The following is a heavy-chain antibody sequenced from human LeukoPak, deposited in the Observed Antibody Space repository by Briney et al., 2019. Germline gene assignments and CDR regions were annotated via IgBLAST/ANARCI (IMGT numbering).Heavy chain of an antibody. J-gene: IGHJ4*02. V-gene: IGHV3-30-3*01. D-gene: IGHD1-26*01. CDR3: AKDHTVGFDY. Sequence: GGSLRLSCAASGFTFSSYAMHWVRQAPGKGLEWVAVISYDGSNKYYADSVKGRFTISRDSSKNTLYLQMITLRAEDAAVYYCAKDHTVGFDYWGQGTLVTVSS. CDR2: ISYDGSNK. CDR1: GFTFSSYA.